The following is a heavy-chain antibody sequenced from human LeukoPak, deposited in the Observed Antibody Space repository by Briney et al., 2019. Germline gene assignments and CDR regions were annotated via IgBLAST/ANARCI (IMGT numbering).Heavy chain of an antibody. CDR2: INPNSGGT. J-gene: IGHJ1*01. V-gene: IGHV1-2*02. CDR1: GYTFTGYY. CDR3: ARDSSGWYDAEYFQH. Sequence: GASVKVSCKASGYTFTGYYMHWVRQAPGQGLEWMGWINPNSGGTNYAQQFQGRVTMTRDTSISTAYMELSRLRSDDTAVYYCARDSSGWYDAEYFQHWGQGTLVTVSS. D-gene: IGHD6-19*01.